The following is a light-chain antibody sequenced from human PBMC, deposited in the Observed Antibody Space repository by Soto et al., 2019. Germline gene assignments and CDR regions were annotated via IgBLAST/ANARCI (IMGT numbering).Light chain of an antibody. CDR3: QQYVNSLWT. J-gene: IGKJ1*01. CDR1: QDVSSNS. CDR2: GAS. Sequence: EIVLTQSPGTLSLSPGERATLSCRASQDVSSNSLAWYRQKPGQAPRLLIYGASSRATGIPDRFSGSGSGTDFTLTISRLEPEDFAVYFCQQYVNSLWTLGQGTKVEIK. V-gene: IGKV3-20*01.